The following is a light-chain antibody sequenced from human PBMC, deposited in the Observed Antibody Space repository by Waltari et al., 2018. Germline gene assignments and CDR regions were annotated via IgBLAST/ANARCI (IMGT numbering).Light chain of an antibody. CDR2: GPS. CDR3: QQYDDWPRT. CDR1: RSVGNN. Sequence: EIVMTQSPATLSVSPGERATLSCRARRSVGNNLAWYPQKPGQAPRLLIYGPSARATGIPARFSGSGSGTEFTLTISSLQSEDFAVYYCQQYDDWPRTFGQGTKLEIK. J-gene: IGKJ2*01. V-gene: IGKV3-15*01.